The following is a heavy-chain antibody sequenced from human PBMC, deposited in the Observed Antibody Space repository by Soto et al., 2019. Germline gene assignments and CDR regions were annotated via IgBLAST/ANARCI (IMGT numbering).Heavy chain of an antibody. Sequence: QVQLVESGGGVVQPGRSLRLSCAASGFTFSSFGMHWVRQAPGKGLEWVAVMSYDGSSRYYADSVKGRFTISRDNSKNTLYLQMNSLRADDTAVYYCAKDQGHIDDYIWGSYRHSSFDYWGQGTLVTVSS. CDR3: AKDQGHIDDYIWGSYRHSSFDY. CDR2: MSYDGSSR. J-gene: IGHJ4*02. CDR1: GFTFSSFG. D-gene: IGHD3-16*02. V-gene: IGHV3-30*18.